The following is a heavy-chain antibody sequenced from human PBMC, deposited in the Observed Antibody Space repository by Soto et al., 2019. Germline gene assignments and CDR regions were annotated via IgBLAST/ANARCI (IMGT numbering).Heavy chain of an antibody. J-gene: IGHJ6*03. CDR2: IYYSGST. CDR3: SRRDIVVVPAAVKTNYMDV. D-gene: IGHD2-2*01. Sequence: PSETLSLTCAVYGGSISSSSYYWGWIRQPPGKGLEWIGSIYYSGSTYYNPSLKSRVTISVDTSKNQFSLKLSSVTAADTAVYYCSRRDIVVVPAAVKTNYMDVWGKGTTVTVSS. CDR1: GGSISSSSYY. V-gene: IGHV4-39*01.